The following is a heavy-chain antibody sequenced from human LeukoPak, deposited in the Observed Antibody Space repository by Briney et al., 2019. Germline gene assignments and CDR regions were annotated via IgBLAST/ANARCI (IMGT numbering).Heavy chain of an antibody. D-gene: IGHD1-26*01. CDR1: GFTFSSYG. J-gene: IGHJ4*02. V-gene: IGHV3-30*18. CDR2: ISYDGSNK. Sequence: GGSLRLSCAASGFTFSSYGMYWVRQAPGKGLEWVAVISYDGSNKYYADSVKGRFTISRDNSKNTLYLQMNSLRAEDTAVYYCAKGGRIVGAPKDYWGQGTLVTVSS. CDR3: AKGGRIVGAPKDY.